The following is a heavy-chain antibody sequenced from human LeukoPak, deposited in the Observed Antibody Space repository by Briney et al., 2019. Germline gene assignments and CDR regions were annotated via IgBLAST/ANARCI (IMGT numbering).Heavy chain of an antibody. Sequence: SVKVSCKASGGTFSSYAISWVRQAPGQGLEWMGGIIPIFGTANYAQKFQGRVTITADESTRTAYMELSSLRSEDTVVYYCARDTRHRYCSSTSCYRGWLDPWGQGTLVTVSS. CDR3: ARDTRHRYCSSTSCYRGWLDP. CDR1: GGTFSSYA. CDR2: IIPIFGTA. V-gene: IGHV1-69*13. D-gene: IGHD2-2*01. J-gene: IGHJ5*02.